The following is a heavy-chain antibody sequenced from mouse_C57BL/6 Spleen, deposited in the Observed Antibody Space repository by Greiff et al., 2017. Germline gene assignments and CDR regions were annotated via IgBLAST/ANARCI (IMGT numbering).Heavy chain of an antibody. CDR2: ISYDGSN. CDR3: ARGHSNYGFAY. Sequence: VQLKESGPGLVKPSQSLSLTCSVTGYSITSGYYWNWIRQFPGNKLEWMGYISYDGSNNYNPSLKNRISITRDTSKNQFFLKLNSVTTEDTATYYCARGHSNYGFAYWGQGTLVTVSA. V-gene: IGHV3-6*01. D-gene: IGHD2-5*01. CDR1: GYSITSGYY. J-gene: IGHJ3*01.